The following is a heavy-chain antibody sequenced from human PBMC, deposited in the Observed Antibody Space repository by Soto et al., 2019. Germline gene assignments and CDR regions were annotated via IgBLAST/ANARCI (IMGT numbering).Heavy chain of an antibody. CDR3: AREVTMGRYFDWLTSYSMDV. V-gene: IGHV4-30-4*01. CDR2: IYYSGST. CDR1: GCSISSGDYY. J-gene: IGHJ6*02. Sequence: PSETLSLPCTVSGCSISSGDYYWSWIRQPPGKGLEWIGYIYYSGSTYYNPSLKSRVTISVDTSKNQFSLKLSSVTAADTAVYYCAREVTMGRYFDWLTSYSMDVWGQGTTVTVSS. D-gene: IGHD3-9*01.